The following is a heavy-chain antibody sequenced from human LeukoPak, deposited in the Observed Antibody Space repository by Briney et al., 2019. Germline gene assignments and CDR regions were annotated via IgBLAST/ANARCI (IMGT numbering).Heavy chain of an antibody. Sequence: GGSLRLSCVVSTFTKAWMNWVRQAPGKGLEWVGRVKNRGDGRTTDYAAPVKGRFIISRDDSKKTVCLQMDSLKTEDTAVYFCTTEYFGGFEYWGQGTLVTVSS. D-gene: IGHD3-16*01. CDR3: TTEYFGGFEY. V-gene: IGHV3-15*07. CDR2: VKNRGDGRTT. J-gene: IGHJ4*02. CDR1: TFTKAW.